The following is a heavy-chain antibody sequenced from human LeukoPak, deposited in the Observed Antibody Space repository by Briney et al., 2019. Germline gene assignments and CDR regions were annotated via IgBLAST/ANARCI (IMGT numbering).Heavy chain of an antibody. CDR1: GGSISSGGYY. CDR3: ARDLWFGELFSWFDP. CDR2: IYYSGST. D-gene: IGHD3-10*01. V-gene: IGHV4-31*03. J-gene: IGHJ5*02. Sequence: PSETLSLTCTVSGGSISSGGYYWSWIRQHPGKGLEWIGYIYYSGSTYYNPSLKSRVTISVDTSKNQFSLKLSSVTAADTAVYYCARDLWFGELFSWFDPWGQGTLVTVSS.